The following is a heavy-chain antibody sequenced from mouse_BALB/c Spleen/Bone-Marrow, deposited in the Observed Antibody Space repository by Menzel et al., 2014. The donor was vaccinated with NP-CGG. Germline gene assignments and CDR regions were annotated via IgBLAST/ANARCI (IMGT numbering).Heavy chain of an antibody. D-gene: IGHD1-2*01. J-gene: IGHJ3*01. CDR2: INPDRRTI. CDR3: ARLHYYGYGAY. V-gene: IGHV4-1*02. Sequence: VQLQQSGGGLVQPGGSLKLSCAASGSDFSTFWMSWVRQAPGKGLEWIGEINPDRRTINYSPSLKDKFVISRDNAKNTLYLLMSKVRSEDTALYYCARLHYYGYGAYWGQGTLVTVSA. CDR1: GSDFSTFW.